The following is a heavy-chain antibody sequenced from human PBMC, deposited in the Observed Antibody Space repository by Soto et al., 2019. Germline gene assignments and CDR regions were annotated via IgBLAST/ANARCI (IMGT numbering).Heavy chain of an antibody. V-gene: IGHV4-4*02. J-gene: IGHJ4*02. Sequence: SETLSLTCAVSGGSINNNNWWSWVRQPPGKGLEWIGEIYHSGSSNYNPSLKSRVTISVDKSKNQFSLKLTSVTAADTAVYYCAREDSSSWYRTYYFDYWGQGTLVTVSS. CDR2: IYHSGSS. CDR1: GGSINNNNW. CDR3: AREDSSSWYRTYYFDY. D-gene: IGHD6-13*01.